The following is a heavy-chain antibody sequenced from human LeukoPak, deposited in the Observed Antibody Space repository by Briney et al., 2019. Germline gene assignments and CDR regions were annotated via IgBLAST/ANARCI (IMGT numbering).Heavy chain of an antibody. V-gene: IGHV3-7*01. CDR3: ARLNRWFDP. CDR2: IKQDGREK. J-gene: IGHJ5*02. CDR1: GFTFSTYW. Sequence: PGGSLRLSCAASGFTFSTYWMTWVRQAPGKGLEWVANIKQDGREKSYVDSVKGRFTNSRDNADNSLYLQMTSLRADDTAVYFCARLNRWFDPWGQGTLVTVSS.